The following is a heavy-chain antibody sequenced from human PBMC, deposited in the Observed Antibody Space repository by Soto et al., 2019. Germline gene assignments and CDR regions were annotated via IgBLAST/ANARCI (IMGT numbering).Heavy chain of an antibody. V-gene: IGHV3-74*01. CDR2: IYFDGITT. CDR1: GFTFNTHW. D-gene: IGHD1-26*01. Sequence: GGSLRRSCTASGFTFNTHWIHWVRQAPGKGLVWVSRIYFDGITTNYADSVKGRLTVSRDNAKNTVYLHVNTLRDEDTAVYYCARGGAMGVDYWGQGTPVTVSS. J-gene: IGHJ4*02. CDR3: ARGGAMGVDY.